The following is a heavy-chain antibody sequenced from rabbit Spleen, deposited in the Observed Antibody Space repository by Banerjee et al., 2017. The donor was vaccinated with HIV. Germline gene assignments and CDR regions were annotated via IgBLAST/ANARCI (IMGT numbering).Heavy chain of an antibody. V-gene: IGHV1S45*01. J-gene: IGHJ6*01. CDR1: GVSFSSNYY. CDR2: MAGSGSGFT. CDR3: ARDTGSSFSSYGMDL. D-gene: IGHD8-1*01. Sequence: EQLEESGGGLVKPEGSLTLTCKASGVSFSSNYYMCWVRQAPGKGLEWIASMAGSGSGFTYSATWAKGRFTCSKTSSTTVTLQMTSLTVADTATYFCARDTGSSFSSYGMDLWGPGTLVTVS.